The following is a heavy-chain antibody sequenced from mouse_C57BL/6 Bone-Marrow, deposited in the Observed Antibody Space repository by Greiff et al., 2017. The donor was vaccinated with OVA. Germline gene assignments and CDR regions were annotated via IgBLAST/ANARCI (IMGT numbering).Heavy chain of an antibody. D-gene: IGHD1-1*01. J-gene: IGHJ3*01. CDR2: IDPSDSYT. CDR3: GSWDFAY. CDR1: GYTFTNYY. V-gene: IGHV1-50*01. Sequence: VQLQQPGAEFVKPGASVKLSCKASGYTFTNYYIQWIKQRPGQGLEWIGEIDPSDSYTNYNQKFKGKATLTVDTSSSTAYMQRSSLKAEDSAVYYCGSWDFAYWGQGTLVTVSA.